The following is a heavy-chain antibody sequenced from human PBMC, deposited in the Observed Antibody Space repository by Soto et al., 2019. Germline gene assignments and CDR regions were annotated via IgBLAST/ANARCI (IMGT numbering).Heavy chain of an antibody. V-gene: IGHV4-39*01. CDR3: ARGFGELFFYYYGMDV. CDR1: VASASSSSYS. Sequence: NPSETLSITCTVCVASASSSSYSWGWLRQPPGKGLEWFGTIYSSENTYYNPSLMSRVTISVDTSKNQFSLKLSSVTAADTAVYYCARGFGELFFYYYGMDVSGQGTTVP. D-gene: IGHD3-10*01. J-gene: IGHJ6*02. CDR2: IYSSENT.